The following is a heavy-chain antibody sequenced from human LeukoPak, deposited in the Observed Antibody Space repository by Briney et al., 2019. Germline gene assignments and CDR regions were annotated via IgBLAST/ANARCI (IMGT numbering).Heavy chain of an antibody. J-gene: IGHJ2*01. CDR1: GGSISSYY. CDR2: IYYSGST. V-gene: IGHV4-59*01. D-gene: IGHD5-18*01. CDR3: ARVRDTAMVRGSWYFDL. Sequence: SETLSLTCTVSGGSISSYYWSWIRQPPGKGLGWIGYIYYSGSTNYNPSLKSRVTISVDTSKNQFSLKLSSVTAADTAVYYCARVRDTAMVRGSWYFDLWGRGTLVTVSS.